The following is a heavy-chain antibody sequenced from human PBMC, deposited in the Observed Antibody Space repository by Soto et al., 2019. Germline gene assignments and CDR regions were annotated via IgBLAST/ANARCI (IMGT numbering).Heavy chain of an antibody. CDR2: ISGSGGST. CDR1: GFTFSSYA. CDR3: AKGPQTDIVVVVAAKGAFDI. D-gene: IGHD2-15*01. Sequence: GGSLRLSCAASGFTFSSYAMSWVRQAPGKGLEWVSAISGSGGSTYYADSVKGRFTISRDNSKNTLYLQMNSLRAEDTAVYYCAKGPQTDIVVVVAAKGAFDIWGQGTMVTVSS. V-gene: IGHV3-23*01. J-gene: IGHJ3*02.